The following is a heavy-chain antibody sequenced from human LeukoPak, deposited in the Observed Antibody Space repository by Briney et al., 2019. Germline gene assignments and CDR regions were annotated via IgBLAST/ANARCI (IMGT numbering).Heavy chain of an antibody. V-gene: IGHV1-8*03. CDR1: GYTFTSYD. J-gene: IGHJ6*03. D-gene: IGHD3-10*01. CDR3: ARGRHYYGSGSYPSYYMDV. Sequence: AASVKVSCKASGYTFTSYDINWVRQATAQGLEWMGWMNPNSGNTGYAQKFQGRVTITRNTSISTAYMELSSLRSEDTAVYYCARGRHYYGSGSYPSYYMDVWGKGTTVTVSS. CDR2: MNPNSGNT.